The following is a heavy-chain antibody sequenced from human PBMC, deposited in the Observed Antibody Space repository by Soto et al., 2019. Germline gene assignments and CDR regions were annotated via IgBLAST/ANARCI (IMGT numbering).Heavy chain of an antibody. CDR1: GGTISSYA. CDR3: ARDGATVTTYYYYGMDV. Sequence: QVQLVQSGAEVKKPGSSVKVSCKASGGTISSYAISWVRQAPGQGLEWMGGIIPIFGTANYAQKFQGRVTITADESTSTAYMELSSLRSEDTAVYYCARDGATVTTYYYYGMDVWGQGTTVTVSS. CDR2: IIPIFGTA. D-gene: IGHD4-4*01. V-gene: IGHV1-69*12. J-gene: IGHJ6*02.